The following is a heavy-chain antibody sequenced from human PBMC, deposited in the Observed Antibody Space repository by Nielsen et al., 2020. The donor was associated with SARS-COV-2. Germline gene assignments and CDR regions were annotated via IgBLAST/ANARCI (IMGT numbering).Heavy chain of an antibody. Sequence: GESLKISCAASGFTFSSYAMHWVRQAPGKGLEWVAVISYDGSNKYYADSVKGRFTISRDNSKNTLCLQMNSLRAEDTAVYYCAGHPYYYYGMDVWGQGTTVTVSS. V-gene: IGHV3-30*04. CDR1: GFTFSSYA. CDR2: ISYDGSNK. J-gene: IGHJ6*02. CDR3: AGHPYYYYGMDV.